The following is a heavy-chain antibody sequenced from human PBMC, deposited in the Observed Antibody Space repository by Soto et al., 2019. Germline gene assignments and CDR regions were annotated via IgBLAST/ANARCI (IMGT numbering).Heavy chain of an antibody. V-gene: IGHV5-10-1*01. D-gene: IGHD2-15*01. CDR1: GYSFTSYW. CDR2: IDPSDSYT. Sequence: PGESLKISCKGSGYSFTSYWISWVRQMPGKGLEWVGRIDPSDSYTNYSPSFQGHVTISADKSISTAYLQWSSLKASDTAMYYCARHEEVVVAAKEDHQFWFDPRGQGTLVTVSS. CDR3: ARHEEVVVAAKEDHQFWFDP. J-gene: IGHJ5*02.